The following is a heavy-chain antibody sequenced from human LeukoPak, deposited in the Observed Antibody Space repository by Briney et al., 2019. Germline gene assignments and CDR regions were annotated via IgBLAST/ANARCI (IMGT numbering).Heavy chain of an antibody. Sequence: PSGTLSLTCGVSGGSISNTNWWTWVRQPPGKGLEWIGEVNLQGSTNYNPSLKSRVAISVDKSENHISLKLTSVTAADTAVYYCAVGGVYLRGGAEAFDIWGQGTMVTVSS. J-gene: IGHJ3*02. CDR3: AVGGVYLRGGAEAFDI. D-gene: IGHD3-10*01. V-gene: IGHV4-4*02. CDR1: GGSISNTNW. CDR2: VNLQGST.